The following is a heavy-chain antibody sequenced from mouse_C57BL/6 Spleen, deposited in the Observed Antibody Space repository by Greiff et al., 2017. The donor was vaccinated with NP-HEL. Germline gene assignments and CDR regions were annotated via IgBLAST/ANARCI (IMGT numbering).Heavy chain of an antibody. Sequence: QVQLQQPGAELVRPGSSVKLSCKASGYTFTSYWMHWVKQRPIQGLEWIGNIDPSDSETHYNQKFKDKATLTVDKSSSTAYMQLSSLTSEDSAVYYCARSHQGHVGAMDYWGQGTSVTVSS. J-gene: IGHJ4*01. CDR2: IDPSDSET. V-gene: IGHV1-52*01. CDR1: GYTFTSYW. CDR3: ARSHQGHVGAMDY. D-gene: IGHD6-1*01.